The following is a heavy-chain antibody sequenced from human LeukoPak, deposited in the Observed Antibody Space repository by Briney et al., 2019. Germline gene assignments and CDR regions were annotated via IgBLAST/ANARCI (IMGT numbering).Heavy chain of an antibody. CDR1: GGSISNYF. J-gene: IGHJ6*03. CDR3: ARVSAGGGYSVGWGYVDV. Sequence: SETLSLTCIVSGGSISNYFWSWIRQPPGKGLEWIGYVSYSGKSIYNPSLKSRITMSADTSRNNFSLKVTSVTAADTAVYFCARVSAGGGYSVGWGYVDVWGKGTTVTVSS. D-gene: IGHD2-8*02. CDR2: VSYSGKS. V-gene: IGHV4-59*01.